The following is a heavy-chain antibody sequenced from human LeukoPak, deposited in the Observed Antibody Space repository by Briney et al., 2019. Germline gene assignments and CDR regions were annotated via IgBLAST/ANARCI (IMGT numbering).Heavy chain of an antibody. V-gene: IGHV3-74*01. CDR2: INSDGSNT. J-gene: IGHJ4*02. Sequence: GGSLRLSCAASGFTFSSYWMHWVRQAPGKGLVWVSRINSDGSNTSYADSVKGRFTISRDNAKNSLYLQMNSLRAEDTALYHCAREMTTPDYWGQGTLVTVSS. CDR3: AREMTTPDY. D-gene: IGHD4-17*01. CDR1: GFTFSSYW.